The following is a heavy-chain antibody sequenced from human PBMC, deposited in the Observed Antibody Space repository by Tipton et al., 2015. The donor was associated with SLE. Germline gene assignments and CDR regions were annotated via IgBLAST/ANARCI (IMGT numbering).Heavy chain of an antibody. Sequence: TLSLTCTVSGGSISSGGYYWSWIRQHPGKGLEWIGYIYYSGSTYYNPSLKSRVTISVDTSKNQFSLKLSSVTAADTAVYYCARDPSSGRGYYMDVWGKGTTVTVSS. CDR2: IYYSGST. J-gene: IGHJ6*03. D-gene: IGHD3-22*01. V-gene: IGHV4-31*03. CDR1: GGSISSGGYY. CDR3: ARDPSSGRGYYMDV.